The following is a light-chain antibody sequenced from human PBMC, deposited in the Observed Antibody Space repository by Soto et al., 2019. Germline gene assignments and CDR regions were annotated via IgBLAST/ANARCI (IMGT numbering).Light chain of an antibody. V-gene: IGKV1-9*01. CDR3: QQLNSYPLT. Sequence: DIQLTQSPSFLSASVGDRVTITCRASQGISNYLAWYQRKPGKAPKLLIYAASTLQSGVPSRFSGSGSGTEXXXXXXXXQPEDFATYYCQQLNSYPLTFGGGTKVEIK. CDR1: QGISNY. CDR2: AAS. J-gene: IGKJ4*01.